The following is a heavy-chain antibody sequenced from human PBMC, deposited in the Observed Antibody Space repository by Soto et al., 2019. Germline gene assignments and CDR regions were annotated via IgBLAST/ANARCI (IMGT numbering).Heavy chain of an antibody. J-gene: IGHJ3*02. V-gene: IGHV4-30-2*01. Sequence: TSETLSLTCAVSGGSISSGGYSWSWIRQPPGKGLEWIGYIYHSGSTYYNPSLKSRVTISVDRSKNQFSLKLSSVTAADTAVYYCARGGHNWNYAPLSAAFDIWGQGTMVTVSS. D-gene: IGHD1-7*01. CDR2: IYHSGST. CDR1: GGSISSGGYS. CDR3: ARGGHNWNYAPLSAAFDI.